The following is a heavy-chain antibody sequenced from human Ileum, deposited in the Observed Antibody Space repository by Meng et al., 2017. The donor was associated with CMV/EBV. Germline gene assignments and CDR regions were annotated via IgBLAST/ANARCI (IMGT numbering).Heavy chain of an antibody. CDR2: TYNSGST. Sequence: SETLSLTCTVSGGSISIYYWSWVRQHPGKGLEWIGYTYNSGSTTYNPSLTSRVSISADSSTNQFSLKLSSVTAADTAVYYCARDREIGDWGQGTLVTVSS. V-gene: IGHV4-59*01. CDR3: ARDREIGD. J-gene: IGHJ4*02. CDR1: GGSISIYY.